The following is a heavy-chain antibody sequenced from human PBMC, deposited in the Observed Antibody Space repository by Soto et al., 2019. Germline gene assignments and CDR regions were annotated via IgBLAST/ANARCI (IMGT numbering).Heavy chain of an antibody. V-gene: IGHV3-21*01. D-gene: IGHD6-13*01. CDR1: GFTFSSYS. Sequence: PGGALRLSCAASGFTFSSYSMNWVRQAPGKGLEWVSSISSSSSYIYYADSVKGRFTIARDNAKNSLYLQMNSLRAEDTAVYYCARGYSSLGYYYYGMDVWGQVTTVTVSS. CDR2: ISSSSSYI. J-gene: IGHJ6*02. CDR3: ARGYSSLGYYYYGMDV.